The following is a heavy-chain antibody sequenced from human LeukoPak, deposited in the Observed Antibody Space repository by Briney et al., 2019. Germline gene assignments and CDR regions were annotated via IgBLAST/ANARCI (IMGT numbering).Heavy chain of an antibody. J-gene: IGHJ4*02. CDR2: INQSGST. Sequence: PSETLSLTCAVYGGSFSNYYWSWIRQPPGKGLEWIGEINQSGSTNYKPSLKSRVTISVDTSKNQFSLKLSSVTAADTAVYYCARDPLWGAAAAGTRFDYWGQGTLVTVSS. CDR1: GGSFSNYY. V-gene: IGHV4-34*01. CDR3: ARDPLWGAAAAGTRFDY. D-gene: IGHD6-13*01.